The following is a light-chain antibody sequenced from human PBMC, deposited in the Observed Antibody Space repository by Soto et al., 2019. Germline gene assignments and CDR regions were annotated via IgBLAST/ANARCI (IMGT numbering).Light chain of an antibody. CDR2: AVT. CDR1: SNDVGGFNL. CDR3: CSYAGSRTFDVV. Sequence: QSALTQPASVSGSPGQSISISCTGTSNDVGGFNLVSWYQQYPGKTPKLIIFAVTERASGVSNRFSASKSGNTASLTVSGLQAEDEADYYCCSYAGSRTFDVVFGGGTKLTVL. V-gene: IGLV2-23*02. J-gene: IGLJ2*01.